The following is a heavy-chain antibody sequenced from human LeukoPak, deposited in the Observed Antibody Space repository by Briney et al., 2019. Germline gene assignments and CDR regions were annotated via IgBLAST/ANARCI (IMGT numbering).Heavy chain of an antibody. CDR2: IYYSGST. D-gene: IGHD2-21*02. Sequence: SETLSLTCTVSGGSISSSSYYWGWIRQPPGKGLEWIGSIYYSGSTYYNPSLKSRVTISVDTSKNQFSLKLISVTAADTAVYYCARVKGVVTAILDYWGQGTLVTVSS. CDR3: ARVKGVVTAILDY. V-gene: IGHV4-39*07. J-gene: IGHJ4*02. CDR1: GGSISSSSYY.